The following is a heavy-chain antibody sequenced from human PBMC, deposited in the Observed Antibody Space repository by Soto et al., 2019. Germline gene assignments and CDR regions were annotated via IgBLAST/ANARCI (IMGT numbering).Heavy chain of an antibody. CDR2: IYYSGST. Sequence: PSETLSLTCTVSGGSISSYYWSWIRQPPGKGLEWIGYIYYSGSTNYNPSLKSRVTISVDTSKNQFSLKLSSVTAADTAVYYCARVEGSGWSSSSEYYYYYTDVWGKGTTVTVSS. J-gene: IGHJ6*03. CDR3: ARVEGSGWSSSSEYYYYYTDV. CDR1: GGSISSYY. D-gene: IGHD6-13*01. V-gene: IGHV4-59*01.